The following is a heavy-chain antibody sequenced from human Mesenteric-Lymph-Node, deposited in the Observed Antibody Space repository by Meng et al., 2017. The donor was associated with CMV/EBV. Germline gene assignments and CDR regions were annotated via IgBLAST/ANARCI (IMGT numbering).Heavy chain of an antibody. V-gene: IGHV1-18*01. Sequence: ASVKVSCKASGYTFTSYGISWVRQAPGQGLEWMGWISAYNGNTNCAQKLQGRVTMTTDTSTSTAYMELRSLRSDDTAVYYCARDGGIAAAVTRYYGMDVWGQGTTVTVSS. J-gene: IGHJ6*02. CDR2: ISAYNGNT. D-gene: IGHD6-13*01. CDR1: GYTFTSYG. CDR3: ARDGGIAAAVTRYYGMDV.